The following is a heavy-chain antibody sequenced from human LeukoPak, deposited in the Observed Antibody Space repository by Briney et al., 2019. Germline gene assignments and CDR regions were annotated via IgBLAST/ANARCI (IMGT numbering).Heavy chain of an antibody. Sequence: PSQTLSLTCTVSGGSISSGDYYWSWIRQPPGKGLEWIGYIYYSGSTYYNPSLKSRVTISVDTSKNQFSLKLSSVTAADTAVYYCARERIAVAGTHWFDPWGQGTLVTVSS. CDR3: ARERIAVAGTHWFDP. J-gene: IGHJ5*02. CDR2: IYYSGST. D-gene: IGHD6-19*01. V-gene: IGHV4-30-4*01. CDR1: GGSISSGDYY.